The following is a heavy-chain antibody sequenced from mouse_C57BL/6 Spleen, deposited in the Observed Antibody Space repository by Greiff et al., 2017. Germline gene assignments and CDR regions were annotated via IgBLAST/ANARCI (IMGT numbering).Heavy chain of an antibody. CDR1: GYTFTNYW. V-gene: IGHV1-63*01. Sequence: VQLQESGAELVRPGTSVKMSCKASGYTFTNYWIGWAKQRPGHGLEWIGDIYPGGGYTNYNEKFKGKATLTADKSSSTAYMQFSSLTSEDSAIYYCARGGPYGSSYLYFDYWGQGTTLTVSS. CDR3: ARGGPYGSSYLYFDY. CDR2: IYPGGGYT. J-gene: IGHJ2*01. D-gene: IGHD1-1*01.